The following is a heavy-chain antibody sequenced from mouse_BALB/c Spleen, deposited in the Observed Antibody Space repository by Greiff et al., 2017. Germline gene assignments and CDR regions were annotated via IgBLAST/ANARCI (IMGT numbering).Heavy chain of an antibody. Sequence: VQRVESGAELVRPGVSVKISCKGSGYTFTDYAMHWVKQSHAKSLEWIGVISTYYGDASYNQKFKGKATMTVDKSSSTAYMELARLTSEDSAIYYCARQGGTAWFAYWGQGTLVTVSA. CDR2: ISTYYGDA. CDR1: GYTFTDYA. D-gene: IGHD4-1*01. CDR3: ARQGGTAWFAY. J-gene: IGHJ3*01. V-gene: IGHV1S137*01.